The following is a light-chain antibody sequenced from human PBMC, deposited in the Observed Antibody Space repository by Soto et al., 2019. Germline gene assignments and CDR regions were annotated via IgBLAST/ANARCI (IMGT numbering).Light chain of an antibody. CDR3: QQDDSTPPS. V-gene: IGKV3-20*01. Sequence: EIVLTQSPGTLSLSPGDRATLSCRASQSVNSNYLAWYQRKPGQAPRLLIYGASNRATVIPYRFSASGSGTDLTLTLTRLEAEEFAVSYCQQDDSTPPSFGQGTKVEFK. CDR1: QSVNSNY. J-gene: IGKJ1*01. CDR2: GAS.